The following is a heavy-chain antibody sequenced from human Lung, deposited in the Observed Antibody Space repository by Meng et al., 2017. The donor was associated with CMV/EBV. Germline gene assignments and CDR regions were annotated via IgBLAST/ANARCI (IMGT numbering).Heavy chain of an antibody. CDR2: IGKEGRDI. D-gene: IGHD3-9*01. CDR3: ARDPDWHQFDY. V-gene: IGHV3-7*04. J-gene: IGHJ4*02. Sequence: EVHLMESGGGLVQPGGSLRPSCVASGFTLSNYWMTWVRRSPGKGLEWVANIGKEGRDIYYVDSVKGRFTISRDNAKNSLYLQMNSLRVDDTAVYYCARDPDWHQFDYWGQGTLVTVSS. CDR1: GFTLSNYW.